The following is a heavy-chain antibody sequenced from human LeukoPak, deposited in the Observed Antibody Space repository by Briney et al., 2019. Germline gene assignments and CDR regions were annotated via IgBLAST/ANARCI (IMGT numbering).Heavy chain of an antibody. Sequence: GGSLRLSCAASGFTFSSYEMIWARQAPGKGLEWVSYISGSGSTKYYADSVKGRFTFSRDNAKNSLYLQMTSLRAEDTAVYYCATRAVTGSYFQHWGQGTLVTVSS. CDR1: GFTFSSYE. J-gene: IGHJ1*01. D-gene: IGHD6-19*01. CDR3: ATRAVTGSYFQH. CDR2: ISGSGSTK. V-gene: IGHV3-48*03.